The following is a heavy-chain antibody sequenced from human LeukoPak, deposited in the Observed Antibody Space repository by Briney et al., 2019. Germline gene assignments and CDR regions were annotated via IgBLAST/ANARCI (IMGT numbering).Heavy chain of an antibody. CDR3: ARDYYDILTGYPLGAFDI. CDR1: KFSFSSYW. Sequence: GGSLRLSCAASKFSFSSYWKHWVRQAPGKGLVWVSRINNDGSRTNYADSVKGRFTISRDNAKNTLYLQMNSLRAEDTAVYYCARDYYDILTGYPLGAFDIWGQGTMVTVSS. J-gene: IGHJ3*02. CDR2: INNDGSRT. V-gene: IGHV3-74*01. D-gene: IGHD3-9*01.